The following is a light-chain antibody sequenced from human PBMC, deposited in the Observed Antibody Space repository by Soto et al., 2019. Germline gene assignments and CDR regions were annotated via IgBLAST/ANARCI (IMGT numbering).Light chain of an antibody. J-gene: IGKJ1*01. CDR1: QSISKW. V-gene: IGKV1-5*01. Sequence: DIQMTQSPSTLSAFVGDSVSITCRASQSISKWLAWYQQKPGKAPNLLIYDASSLGSGVPSRFSGSGSGTEFTLTISSLQPGDFATYYCQHYNSYSPWTFGQGTKVDIK. CDR3: QHYNSYSPWT. CDR2: DAS.